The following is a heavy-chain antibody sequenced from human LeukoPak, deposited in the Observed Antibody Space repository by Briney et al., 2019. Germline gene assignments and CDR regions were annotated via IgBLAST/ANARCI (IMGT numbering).Heavy chain of an antibody. J-gene: IGHJ4*02. V-gene: IGHV3-23*01. Sequence: AGGSLRLSCAASGFTFSSYAMSWVRQAPGKGLEWVSAISGSGGSTYYADSVKGRFTISRDNAKNSLYLQMNSLRAEDTAVYYCAKHSMDYGDYVGEDYWGQGTLVTVSS. D-gene: IGHD4-17*01. CDR1: GFTFSSYA. CDR3: AKHSMDYGDYVGEDY. CDR2: ISGSGGST.